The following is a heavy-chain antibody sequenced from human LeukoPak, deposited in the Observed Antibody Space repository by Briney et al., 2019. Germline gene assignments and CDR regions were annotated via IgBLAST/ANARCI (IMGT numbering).Heavy chain of an antibody. CDR1: GFTFSNYA. CDR3: GRDPNGDYVGAFEF. CDR2: IKGSGGGA. Sequence: PGGSLRLSCEASGFTFSNYALTWVRQAPGKVLEWVSSIKGSGGGASYGDSVKGRFTVTRDNSRGTLYLQMNSLRAEDTAVYYCGRDPNGDYVGAFEFWGQGTLVTVPS. J-gene: IGHJ3*01. V-gene: IGHV3-23*01. D-gene: IGHD4-17*01.